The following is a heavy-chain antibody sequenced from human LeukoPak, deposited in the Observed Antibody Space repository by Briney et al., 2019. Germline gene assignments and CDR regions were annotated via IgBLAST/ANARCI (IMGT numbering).Heavy chain of an antibody. D-gene: IGHD3-3*01. CDR3: ARGTIFGVVINDDALDI. CDR2: ISTYNANT. Sequence: ASVKVSCKASGYTFTSYGISWVRQAPGQGLEWMGWISTYNANTKYAQKLQGRVTMTTDTSTSTAYMELRGLRSDDTAVYYCARGTIFGVVINDDALDIWGQGTMVTVSS. CDR1: GYTFTSYG. V-gene: IGHV1-18*01. J-gene: IGHJ3*02.